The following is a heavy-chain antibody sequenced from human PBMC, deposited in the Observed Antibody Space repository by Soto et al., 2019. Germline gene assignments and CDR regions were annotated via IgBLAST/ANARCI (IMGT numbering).Heavy chain of an antibody. Sequence: SGPTLVNPTQTLTPTCTFCGFSLSTSRVGVGWIRQPPGKALEWLALIYWDEDKRYSPFLKNRLTITKDTSKNQVVLTMINMDPVDTATYFCAHSPYPLVRGALNYFDPWGRGTLVTVSS. J-gene: IGHJ5*02. CDR1: GFSLSTSRVG. V-gene: IGHV2-5*02. CDR3: AHSPYPLVRGALNYFDP. CDR2: IYWDEDK. D-gene: IGHD3-10*02.